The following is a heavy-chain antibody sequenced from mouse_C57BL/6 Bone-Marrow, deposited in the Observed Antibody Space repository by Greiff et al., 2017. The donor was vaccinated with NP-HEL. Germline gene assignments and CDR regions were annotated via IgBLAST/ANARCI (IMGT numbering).Heavy chain of an antibody. CDR2: INPSTGGT. Sequence: VQLQQSGPELVKPGASVKISCKASGYSFTGYYMNWVQQSPEKSLEWIGEINPSTGGTTYNQKFKAKATLTVDKSSSTAYMQLKSLTSEDSAVYYCARTGTHFDYWGQGTTLTVSS. V-gene: IGHV1-42*01. CDR3: ARTGTHFDY. CDR1: GYSFTGYY. D-gene: IGHD4-1*01. J-gene: IGHJ2*01.